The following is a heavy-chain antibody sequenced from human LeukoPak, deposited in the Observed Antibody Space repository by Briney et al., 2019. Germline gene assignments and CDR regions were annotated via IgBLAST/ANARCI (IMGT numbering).Heavy chain of an antibody. CDR2: IRQDGSEK. Sequence: GGSLRLSCAASGFSFSTYWMSWVRQAPGKGLEWVANIRQDGSEKFYVDSVKGRFTISRDIAKNSVHLQMNSLRAEDTAVYFCARNSGSNDFDYWGQGTLVTVSS. D-gene: IGHD1-26*01. V-gene: IGHV3-7*01. CDR1: GFSFSTYW. CDR3: ARNSGSNDFDY. J-gene: IGHJ4*02.